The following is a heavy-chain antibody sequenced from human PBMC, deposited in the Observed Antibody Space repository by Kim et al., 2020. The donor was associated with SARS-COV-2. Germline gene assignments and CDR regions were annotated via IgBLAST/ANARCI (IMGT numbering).Heavy chain of an antibody. CDR3: ARGVDTAMVIDYYYYMDV. CDR2: IWYDGSNK. CDR1: GFTFSSYG. D-gene: IGHD5-18*01. Sequence: GGSLRLSCAASGFTFSSYGMHWVRQAPGKGLEWVAVIWYDGSNKYYADSVKGRFTISRDNSKNTLYLQMNSLRAEDTAVYYCARGVDTAMVIDYYYYMDVWGKGTTVTVSS. J-gene: IGHJ6*03. V-gene: IGHV3-33*01.